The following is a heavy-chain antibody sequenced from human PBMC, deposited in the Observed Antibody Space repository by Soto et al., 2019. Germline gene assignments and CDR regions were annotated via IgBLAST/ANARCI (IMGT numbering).Heavy chain of an antibody. V-gene: IGHV4-59*01. CDR3: ARSRDWFDP. CDR2: IYYSGST. Sequence: PSETLSLTCTVSGGSISSYYWSWIRQPPGKGLEWIGYIYYSGSTNYNPSLKSRVTLSVDTSKNQFSLKLSSVTAADTAVYYCARSRDWFDPWGQGTLVTVSS. J-gene: IGHJ5*02. CDR1: GGSISSYY.